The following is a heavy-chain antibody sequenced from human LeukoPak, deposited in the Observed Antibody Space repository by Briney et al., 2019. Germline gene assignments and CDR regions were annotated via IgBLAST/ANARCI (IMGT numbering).Heavy chain of an antibody. V-gene: IGHV4-59*01. CDR1: GGSISSYY. D-gene: IGHD5-18*01. J-gene: IGHJ4*02. CDR3: ARGRKYTSGYRVTKLGSGYSDY. CDR2: IYYSGST. Sequence: SETLSLTCTVSGGSISSYYWSWIRQPPGKGLEWIGYIYYSGSTNYNPSLKSRVTMSVDTSKNQFSLKLSSVTAADTAVYYCARGRKYTSGYRVTKLGSGYSDYWGQGTLVTVSS.